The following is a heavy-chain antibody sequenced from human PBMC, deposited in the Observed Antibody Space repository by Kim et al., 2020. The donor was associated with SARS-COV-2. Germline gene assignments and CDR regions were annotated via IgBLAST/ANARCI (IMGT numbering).Heavy chain of an antibody. J-gene: IGHJ5*02. D-gene: IGHD1-26*01. CDR3: ARLGGNTKMGYNWFDP. Sequence: SETLSLTCAVHGGSLSGSYWSWIRKPPGKGLEWIGEPNHFGGPNSTPSLKRRVTIPVDTPKNQSSLRLSFVTAADTAVYYCARLGGNTKMGYNWFDPWGQGTLVTVSS. CDR2: PNHFGGP. CDR1: GGSLSGSY. V-gene: IGHV4-34*01.